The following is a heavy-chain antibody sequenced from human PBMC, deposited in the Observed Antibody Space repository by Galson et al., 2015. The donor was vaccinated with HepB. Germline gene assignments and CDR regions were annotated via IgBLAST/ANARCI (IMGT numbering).Heavy chain of an antibody. CDR1: GGSISSGSYY. CDR3: ARAKEGRHSGYDNARYYYYYMDV. J-gene: IGHJ6*03. V-gene: IGHV4-61*02. CDR2: IYTSGST. D-gene: IGHD5-12*01. Sequence: TLSLTCTVSGGSISSGSYYWSWIRQPAGKGLEWIGRIYTSGSTNYNPSLKSRVTMSVDTSKNQFSLKLSSVTAADTAVYYCARAKEGRHSGYDNARYYYYYMDVWGKGTTVTVSS.